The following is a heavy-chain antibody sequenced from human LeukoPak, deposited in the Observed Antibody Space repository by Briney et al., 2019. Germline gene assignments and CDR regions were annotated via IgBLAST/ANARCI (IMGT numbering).Heavy chain of an antibody. J-gene: IGHJ4*02. CDR1: DGSISSSSFY. Sequence: PSETLSLTCTVPDGSISSSSFYWGWIRQPPGKGLEWIGSIYYNGRTYYNPSLKGRVTISAETSKNQFSLNLSSLTATDTAVYYCAGTIILPAAMGFDYWGQGTLVTVSS. D-gene: IGHD2-2*01. V-gene: IGHV4-39*01. CDR3: AGTIILPAAMGFDY. CDR2: IYYNGRT.